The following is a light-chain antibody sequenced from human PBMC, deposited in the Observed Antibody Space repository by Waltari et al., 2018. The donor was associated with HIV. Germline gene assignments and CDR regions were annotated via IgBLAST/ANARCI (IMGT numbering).Light chain of an antibody. CDR1: QDIRNF. J-gene: IGKJ3*01. Sequence: DIQMTQSPSSLSASIGDRVTITCQASQDIRNFLNWYQQKPGKAPELLIHDASNLETGVPSRFSGSGSGTHFTLTISGLQPEDIATYFRQHYDGLPITFGPGTKLEVK. CDR3: QHYDGLPIT. CDR2: DAS. V-gene: IGKV1-33*01.